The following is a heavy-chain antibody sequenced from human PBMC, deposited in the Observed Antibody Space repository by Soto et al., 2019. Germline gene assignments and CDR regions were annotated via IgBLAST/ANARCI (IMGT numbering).Heavy chain of an antibody. CDR2: IYYSGST. V-gene: IGHV4-61*01. CDR3: ARVAATGEFDY. D-gene: IGHD1-1*01. CDR1: GGSVSSGSYY. J-gene: IGHJ4*02. Sequence: PSETLSLTCTVSGGSVSSGSYYWSWIRQPPGKGLEWIGYIYYSGSTNYNPSLKSRVTISVDTSKNQFSLKLSSVTAADTAVYYCARVAATGEFDYWGQGTLVTVSS.